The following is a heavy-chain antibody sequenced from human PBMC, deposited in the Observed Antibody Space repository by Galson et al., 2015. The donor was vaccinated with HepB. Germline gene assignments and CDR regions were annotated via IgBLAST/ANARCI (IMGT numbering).Heavy chain of an antibody. CDR1: GGTFSSYA. CDR2: IIPIFGTA. V-gene: IGHV1-69*06. D-gene: IGHD3-10*01. J-gene: IGHJ4*02. Sequence: SVKVSCKASGGTFSSYAISWVRQAPGQGLEWMGGIIPIFGTANYAQKFQGRVTITADKSTSTAYMELSSLRSEDTAVYYCARWGITMVRGLDYWGQGTLVTVSS. CDR3: ARWGITMVRGLDY.